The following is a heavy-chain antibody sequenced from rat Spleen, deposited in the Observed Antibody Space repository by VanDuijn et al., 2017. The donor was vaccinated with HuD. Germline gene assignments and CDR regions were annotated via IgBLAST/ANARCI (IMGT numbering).Heavy chain of an antibody. J-gene: IGHJ3*01. CDR3: ARSYGGYTSNWFPY. D-gene: IGHD1-11*01. V-gene: IGHV2-13*01. CDR1: GFSLISYA. Sequence: QVQLKESGPGLVQPSQTLSLTCTVSGFSLISYAVNWVRQPPGKGLEWMGGIWGDGSTNYNSALKSRLSISRDTSKSQVFLKKNSLQSDDTVTFFCARSYGGYTSNWFPYWGQGTLVTVSS. CDR2: IWGDGST.